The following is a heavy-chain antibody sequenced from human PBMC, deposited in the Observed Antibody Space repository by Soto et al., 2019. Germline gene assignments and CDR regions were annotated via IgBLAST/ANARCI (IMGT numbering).Heavy chain of an antibody. CDR2: ISAYNGNT. CDR1: GYTFTSYG. Sequence: ASVKVSCKASGYTFTSYGISWVRQAPGQGLEWMGWISAYNGNTNYAQKLQGRVTMTTDTSTSTAYMELRSLRSDDTAVYYCARFGGLGSWFGNGMDVWGQGTTVTVSS. V-gene: IGHV1-18*01. J-gene: IGHJ6*02. D-gene: IGHD3-10*01. CDR3: ARFGGLGSWFGNGMDV.